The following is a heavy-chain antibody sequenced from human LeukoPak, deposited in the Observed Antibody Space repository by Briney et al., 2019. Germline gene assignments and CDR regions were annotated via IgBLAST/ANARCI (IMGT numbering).Heavy chain of an antibody. Sequence: GGSLRLSCAASGFTVSNNYMRWVRQAPGKGLEWVSSIYSRGSTSYVDSVKGRCTISRDNSKNTLFLQMNSLRVVDTAVYYCTRDYYGPWGQGTLVTVSS. CDR2: IYSRGST. CDR3: TRDYYGP. V-gene: IGHV3-66*03. J-gene: IGHJ5*02. CDR1: GFTVSNNY. D-gene: IGHD3-22*01.